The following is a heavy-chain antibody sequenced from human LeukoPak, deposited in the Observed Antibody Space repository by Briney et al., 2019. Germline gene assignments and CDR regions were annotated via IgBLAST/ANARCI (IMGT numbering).Heavy chain of an antibody. J-gene: IGHJ4*02. Sequence: GGSLRLSCAASGFTFSSYAMSWVRQAPGKGLEWVAVIWYDGSNKYYADSVKGRFTISRDNSKNTLYLQMNSLRAEDTAVYYCARDRGYYDSSGYQPKPIDYWGQGTLVTVSS. CDR2: IWYDGSNK. D-gene: IGHD3-22*01. CDR1: GFTFSSYA. CDR3: ARDRGYYDSSGYQPKPIDY. V-gene: IGHV3-33*08.